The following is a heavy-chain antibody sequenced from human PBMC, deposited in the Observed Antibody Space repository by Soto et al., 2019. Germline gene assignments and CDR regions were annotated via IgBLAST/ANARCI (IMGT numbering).Heavy chain of an antibody. J-gene: IGHJ4*02. CDR3: AKDLGSSSGYFDY. CDR1: GGSISSYY. Sequence: PSETLSLTCTVSGGSISSYYWSWIRQPPGKGLEWIGYIYYSGSTNYNPSLKSRVTISVDTSKNTLYLQMNSLRAEDTAVYYCAKDLGSSSGYFDYWGQGTLVTVSS. V-gene: IGHV4-59*12. D-gene: IGHD3-10*01. CDR2: IYYSGST.